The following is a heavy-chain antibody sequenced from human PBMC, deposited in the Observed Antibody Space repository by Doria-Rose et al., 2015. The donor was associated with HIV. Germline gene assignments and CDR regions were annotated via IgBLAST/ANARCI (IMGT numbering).Heavy chain of an antibody. CDR3: ARIKSSRWYHKYYFDF. V-gene: IGHV2-26*01. CDR1: GVSLSSPGMG. Sequence: QVTLKESGPVLVKPTETLTLTCTVSGVSLSSPGMGVSWIRQPPGKALEWLANIFSDDERSYKTSLKSRLTFSRCTSKSQVVLTMTDMDPVDTATYYCARIKSSRWYHKYYFDFWGQGTLVIVSA. CDR2: IFSDDER. J-gene: IGHJ4*02. D-gene: IGHD6-13*01.